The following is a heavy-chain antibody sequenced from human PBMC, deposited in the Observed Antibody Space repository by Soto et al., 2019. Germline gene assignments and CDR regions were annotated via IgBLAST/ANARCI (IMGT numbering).Heavy chain of an antibody. CDR1: GYTFTSYD. V-gene: IGHV1-8*01. CDR2: MNPNSGNT. Sequence: GASVKVSCKASGYTFTSYDINWVRQATGQGLEWMGWMNPNSGNTGYAQKFQGRVTMTRNTSISTAYMELSSLRSEDTAVYYCARNTDYYGSGSYYHWGQGTLVTVSS. CDR3: ARNTDYYGSGSYYH. D-gene: IGHD3-10*01. J-gene: IGHJ4*02.